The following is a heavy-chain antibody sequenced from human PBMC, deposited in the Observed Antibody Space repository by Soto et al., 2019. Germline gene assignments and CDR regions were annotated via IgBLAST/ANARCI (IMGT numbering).Heavy chain of an antibody. V-gene: IGHV1-18*04. J-gene: IGHJ4*02. CDR3: ARDRVEAALGTFDQ. Sequence: APVKLACKTYGYNFSAYPISCVRHAPGQGLEWVVWISTYNGKTNYVQKFQGRVNITTDTSTSTAYMDLRNLRSDDTAVYDFARDRVEAALGTFDQWGQGSLVAVTS. CDR2: ISTYNGKT. D-gene: IGHD6-13*01. CDR1: GYNFSAYP.